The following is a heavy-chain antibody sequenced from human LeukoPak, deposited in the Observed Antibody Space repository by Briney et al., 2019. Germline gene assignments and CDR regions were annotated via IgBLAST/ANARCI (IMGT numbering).Heavy chain of an antibody. CDR3: AAGGTSAP. D-gene: IGHD1/OR15-1a*01. V-gene: IGHV5-51*01. J-gene: IGHJ5*02. CDR2: ISPGDSGI. Sequence: GESLKISCKGSGYSFTSYWIGWMRQMPGKGLEWMGVISPGDSGIRYSPSFQGQVTISVDKSISTAYLQWSSLKASDSAMYYCAAGGTSAPWGQGTLVTVSS. CDR1: GYSFTSYW.